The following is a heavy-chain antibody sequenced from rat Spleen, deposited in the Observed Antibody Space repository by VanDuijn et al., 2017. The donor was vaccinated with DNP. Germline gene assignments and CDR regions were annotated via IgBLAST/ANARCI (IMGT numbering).Heavy chain of an antibody. CDR2: INKESGTI. Sequence: EVQLVESGGGLVQPGRSLKLSCAASGFTFSDYNMAWVRQAPKKGLEWVGEINKESGTIIYSPSLKDKFAISRDNAQNTLYLQMNKLGSEDTAIYYCVREDKGVDAWGQGTSVTVSS. CDR1: GFTFSDYN. V-gene: IGHV4-2*01. CDR3: VREDKGVDA. J-gene: IGHJ4*01. D-gene: IGHD2-2*01.